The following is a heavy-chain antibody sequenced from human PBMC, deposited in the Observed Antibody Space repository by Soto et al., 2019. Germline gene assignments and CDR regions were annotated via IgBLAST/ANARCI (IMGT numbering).Heavy chain of an antibody. V-gene: IGHV3-23*01. J-gene: IGHJ4*02. CDR1: GYSFSSYV. CDR3: AKDKFNDYGDY. Sequence: PGGSLRLSCAASGYSFSSYVMSWVRQAPGKGLEWVSAISGSGGSTYYADSVKGRFTISRDNSKNTLYLQMNSLRAEDTAIYYCAKDKFNDYGDYVGQGTLVTVSS. D-gene: IGHD2-8*01. CDR2: ISGSGGST.